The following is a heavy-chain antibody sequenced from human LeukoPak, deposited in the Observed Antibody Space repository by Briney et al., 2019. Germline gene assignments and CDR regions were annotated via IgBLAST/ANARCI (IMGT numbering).Heavy chain of an antibody. CDR1: GYTLTELS. CDR2: FDPEDGET. J-gene: IGHJ5*02. Sequence: ASVKVSCKVSGYTLTELSMHWVRQAPGKGLEWMGGFDPEDGETIYAQKFQGRVTMTEDTSTDTAYMELSSLRSEDTAVYYCATDTGDSSGWYMGSGWFDPWGQGTLVTVSS. V-gene: IGHV1-24*01. CDR3: ATDTGDSSGWYMGSGWFDP. D-gene: IGHD6-19*01.